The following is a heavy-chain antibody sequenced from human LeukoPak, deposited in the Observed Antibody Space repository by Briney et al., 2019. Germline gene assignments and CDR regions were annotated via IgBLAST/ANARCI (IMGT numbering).Heavy chain of an antibody. CDR1: GGTFSSYA. CDR2: INTNTGNP. J-gene: IGHJ4*02. Sequence: GASVKVSCKASGGTFSSYAISWVRQAPGQGLEWMGWINTNTGNPTYAQGFTGRFVFSLDTSVSTAYLQISSLKAEDTAVYYCAREDCSGGSCYRLDYWGQGTLVTVSS. V-gene: IGHV7-4-1*02. CDR3: AREDCSGGSCYRLDY. D-gene: IGHD2-15*01.